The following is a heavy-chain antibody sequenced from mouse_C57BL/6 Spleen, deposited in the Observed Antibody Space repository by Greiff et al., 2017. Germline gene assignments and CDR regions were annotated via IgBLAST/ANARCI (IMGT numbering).Heavy chain of an antibody. CDR3: ARGWYCDV. Sequence: EVKLLESGPGLVKPSQSLSLTCSVTGYSITSGYYWNWIRQFPGNKLEWMGYISYDGSNNYNPSLKNRISITRDTSKNQFFLKLNSVTTEDTATYYCARGWYCDVWGTGTTVTVSS. V-gene: IGHV3-6*01. CDR1: GYSITSGYY. J-gene: IGHJ1*03. CDR2: ISYDGSN.